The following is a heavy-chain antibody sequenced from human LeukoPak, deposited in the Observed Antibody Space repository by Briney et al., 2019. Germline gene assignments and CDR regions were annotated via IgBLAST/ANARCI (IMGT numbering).Heavy chain of an antibody. CDR2: IYYSGST. CDR1: GGSISSYY. D-gene: IGHD3-16*01. J-gene: IGHJ4*02. CDR3: ARENPITLAFDY. Sequence: RASETLSLTCTVSGGSISSYYWSWIRQPPGKGLEWIGYIYYSGSTNYNPSLKSRVTISVDTSKNQFSLKLSSVTAADTAVYYCARENPITLAFDYWGQGTLVTVSS. V-gene: IGHV4-59*12.